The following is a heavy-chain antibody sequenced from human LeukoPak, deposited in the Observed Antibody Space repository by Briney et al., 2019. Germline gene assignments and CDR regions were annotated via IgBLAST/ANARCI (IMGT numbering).Heavy chain of an antibody. CDR3: AGRSGYCSGGSCYAGPFDY. CDR1: GGSISSGGYY. CDR2: IYYSGST. V-gene: IGHV4-31*03. D-gene: IGHD2-15*01. Sequence: SQTLSPTCTVSGGSISSGGYYWSWIRQHPGKGLEWIGYIYYSGSTYYNPSLKSRVTISVDTSKNQFSLKLSSVTAADTAVYYCAGRSGYCSGGSCYAGPFDYWGQGTLVTVSS. J-gene: IGHJ4*02.